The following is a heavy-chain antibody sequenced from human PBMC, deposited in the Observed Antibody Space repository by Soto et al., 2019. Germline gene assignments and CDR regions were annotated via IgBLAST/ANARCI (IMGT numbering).Heavy chain of an antibody. CDR3: ARDLDYDSSGDY. V-gene: IGHV3-30-3*01. D-gene: IGHD3-22*01. CDR2: ISYDGSNK. CDR1: GFTFSRFG. Sequence: GGALRLSCAASGFTFSRFGMHWGRPAPGKGLEWVAVISYDGSNKYYADSVKGRFTISRDNSKNTLYLQMNSLRAEDTAVDYCARDLDYDSSGDYWXQGXLVTVS. J-gene: IGHJ4*02.